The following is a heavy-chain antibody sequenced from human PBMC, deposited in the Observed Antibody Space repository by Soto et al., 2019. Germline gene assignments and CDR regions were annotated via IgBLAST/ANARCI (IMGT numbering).Heavy chain of an antibody. CDR3: ARGPSGDKVNY. D-gene: IGHD7-27*01. CDR1: GGSITSDYSC. CDR2: IFDSGTT. J-gene: IGHJ4*02. Sequence: SETLSLTCTVSGGSITSDYSCWSWIRQPPGEGLEWIGHIFDSGTTYTNPSLRSQVAISLDTSKNHFSLTLSSVTAADTAVYYCARGPSGDKVNYWGQGALVTVSS. V-gene: IGHV4-30-4*01.